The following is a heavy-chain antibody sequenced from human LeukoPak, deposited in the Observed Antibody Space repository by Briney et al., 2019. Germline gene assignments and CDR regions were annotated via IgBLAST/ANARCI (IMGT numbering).Heavy chain of an antibody. CDR3: ARDRVASPWYYFDS. V-gene: IGHV4-4*02. D-gene: IGHD3-3*02. J-gene: IGHJ4*02. Sequence: SETLSLTCAVSGGSISSSNRWSWVRQPPGKGLEWLGEIYHRGNIDYNPSFKSRITISIDKSKNQFSLKLSSVTAADTAVYYCARDRVASPWYYFDSWGQGTLVTVSS. CDR2: IYHRGNI. CDR1: GGSISSSNR.